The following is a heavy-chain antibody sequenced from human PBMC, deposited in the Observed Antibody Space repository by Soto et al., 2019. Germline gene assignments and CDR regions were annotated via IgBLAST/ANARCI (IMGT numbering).Heavy chain of an antibody. Sequence: EVQLVESGGGLVGPGGSLRLSCAGSGFTFSTYCMSWVRQAPGKGLEWVANIKQDGSDKYYVESVKGRFTISGDMAANQLYLHTTSLRGQDMAVYYSTRGRCNSESYYGCELWGQGTLVSVSS. CDR2: IKQDGSDK. CDR3: TRGRCNSESYYGCEL. CDR1: GFTFSTYC. V-gene: IGHV3-7*01. J-gene: IGHJ4*02. D-gene: IGHD1-26*01.